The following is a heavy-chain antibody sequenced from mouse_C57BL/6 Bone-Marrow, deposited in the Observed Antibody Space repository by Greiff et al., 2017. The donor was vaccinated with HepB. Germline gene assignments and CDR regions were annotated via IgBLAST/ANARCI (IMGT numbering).Heavy chain of an antibody. Sequence: QVQLQQSGAELVRPGTSVKVSCKASGYAFTNYLIEWVKQRPGQGLEWIGVINPGSGGTNYNEKFKGKATLTADKSSSTAYMQLSSLTSEDSAVYFCARNWAWFAYWGQGTLVTVSA. CDR1: GYAFTNYL. CDR2: INPGSGGT. V-gene: IGHV1-54*01. CDR3: ARNWAWFAY. D-gene: IGHD4-1*01. J-gene: IGHJ3*01.